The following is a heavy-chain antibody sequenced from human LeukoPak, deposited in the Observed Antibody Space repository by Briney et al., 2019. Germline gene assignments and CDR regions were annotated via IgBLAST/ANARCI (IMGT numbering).Heavy chain of an antibody. CDR1: GFTFRNYA. V-gene: IGHV3-33*03. J-gene: IGHJ6*02. D-gene: IGHD3-10*01. CDR2: IWFDGSEK. CDR3: AKDCYAGSGSYCHYGMDV. Sequence: PGGSLRLSCAASGFTFRNYALHWVRQAPGKGLEWVAIIWFDGSEKYYADSVKGRFTISRDNSKNTLYLQMDSLRADDTAVYYCAKDCYAGSGSYCHYGMDVWGQGTTVTVSS.